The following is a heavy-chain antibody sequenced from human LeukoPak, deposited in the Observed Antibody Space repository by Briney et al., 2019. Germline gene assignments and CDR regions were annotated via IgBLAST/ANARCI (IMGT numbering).Heavy chain of an antibody. CDR1: GFTFSSHA. Sequence: GGSLRLSCAASGFTFSSHAMTWVRQAPGKGLEWVSGIGGSSGKIFDADSVKGRFTISRDNSKNTLYLQMNSLRAEDTALYYCAARLIAAAGSGAFDIWGQGTMVTVSS. V-gene: IGHV3-23*01. D-gene: IGHD6-13*01. CDR2: IGGSSGKI. J-gene: IGHJ3*02. CDR3: AARLIAAAGSGAFDI.